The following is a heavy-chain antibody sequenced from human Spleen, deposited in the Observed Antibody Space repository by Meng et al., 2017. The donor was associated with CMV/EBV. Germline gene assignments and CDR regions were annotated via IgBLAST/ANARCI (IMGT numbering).Heavy chain of an antibody. Sequence: ETLSLTCAASGFSFSSSSINWVRQAPGKGLEWVSSISSSSRYMYYADSVKGRFTISRDNTKNSLYLQMSSLRAEDTAVYYCARDQGSSWLNDNWGQGTLVTVSS. CDR3: ARDQGSSWLNDN. CDR1: GFSFSSSS. J-gene: IGHJ4*02. D-gene: IGHD6-13*01. V-gene: IGHV3-21*01. CDR2: ISSSSRYM.